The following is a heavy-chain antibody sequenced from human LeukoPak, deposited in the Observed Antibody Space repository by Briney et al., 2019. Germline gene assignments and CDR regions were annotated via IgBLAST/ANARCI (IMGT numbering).Heavy chain of an antibody. CDR2: INHSGST. V-gene: IGHV4-34*01. CDR1: GGSFSGYY. D-gene: IGHD3-22*01. Sequence: SETLSLTCAVYGGSFSGYYWSWTRQPPGKGLEWIGEINHSGSTNYNPSLKSRVTISVDTSKNQFSLKLSSVTAADTAVYYCARLEYDSSGYYYDYWGQGTLVTVSS. CDR3: ARLEYDSSGYYYDY. J-gene: IGHJ4*02.